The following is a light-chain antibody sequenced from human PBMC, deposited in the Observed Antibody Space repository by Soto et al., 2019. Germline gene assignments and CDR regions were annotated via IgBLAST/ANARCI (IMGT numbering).Light chain of an antibody. Sequence: EIVLTQSPGTLSLSPGERATLSCRASQSVGNGYLAWFQQKASQTPRLLIYGTTNRPTSIPVRFSASGSGTDFILTISRVEPEDFAVYYCQHYGTSPPDTFVQGTKLEIK. J-gene: IGKJ2*01. CDR2: GTT. V-gene: IGKV3-20*01. CDR3: QHYGTSPPDT. CDR1: QSVGNGY.